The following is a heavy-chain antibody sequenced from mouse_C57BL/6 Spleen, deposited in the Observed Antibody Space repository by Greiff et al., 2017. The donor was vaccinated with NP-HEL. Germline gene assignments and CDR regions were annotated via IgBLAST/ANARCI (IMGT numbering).Heavy chain of an antibody. CDR2: ISYDGSN. CDR1: GYSITSGYY. D-gene: IGHD6-1*01. CDR3: AGAPLFVFAY. J-gene: IGHJ3*01. V-gene: IGHV3-6*01. Sequence: EVQLQESGPGLVKPSQSLSLTCSVTGYSITSGYYWNWIRQFPGNKLEWMGYISYDGSNNSNPSLKNRISITRDTSKNQFFLKLNSVTTEDTATYYCAGAPLFVFAYWGQGTLVTVSA.